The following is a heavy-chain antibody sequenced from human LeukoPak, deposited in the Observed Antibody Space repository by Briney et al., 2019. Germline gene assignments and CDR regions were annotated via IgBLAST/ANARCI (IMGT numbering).Heavy chain of an antibody. V-gene: IGHV4-59*01. CDR1: GGPISNYY. Sequence: KSSETLSLTCTVSGGPISNYYWSWIRQTPGKGLEWIGYIHNSGSTKYNPSLKSPVSISVDTSKNQFSLKANSVPAADTAVYYCARGGGWGNWNDAVYYWGQGTLVTVSS. CDR3: ARGGGWGNWNDAVYY. J-gene: IGHJ4*02. D-gene: IGHD1-1*01. CDR2: IHNSGST.